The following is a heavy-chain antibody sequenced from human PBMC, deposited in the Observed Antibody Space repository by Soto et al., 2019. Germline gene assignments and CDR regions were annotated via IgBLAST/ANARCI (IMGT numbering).Heavy chain of an antibody. J-gene: IGHJ4*02. CDR2: ISGYNGNT. D-gene: IGHD3-3*01. CDR3: ARSTEAPRVLRFLEWPD. CDR1: GYTFTSYG. V-gene: IGHV1-18*01. Sequence: QVPLVQSGAEVKKPGASVKVSCKASGYTFTSYGISWVRQAPGQGLEWMGWISGYNGNTNYAQKLQGRVTMTTDTSTSTAYIELRSLRSDDTAVYYCARSTEAPRVLRFLEWPDWGQGTLVSVSS.